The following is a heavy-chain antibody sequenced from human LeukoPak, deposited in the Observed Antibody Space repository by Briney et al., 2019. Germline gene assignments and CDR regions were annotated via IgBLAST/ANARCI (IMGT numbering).Heavy chain of an antibody. CDR2: IIPIFGTA. V-gene: IGHV1-69*06. CDR3: ASEEGYSYGSFDY. J-gene: IGHJ4*02. Sequence: ASVKVSCKASGGTFSSYAISWVRQAPGQGLEWMGGIIPIFGTANYAQKFQGRVTITADKSTSTAYMELSSLRSEDTAVYYCASEEGYSYGSFDYWGQGTLVTVSS. CDR1: GGTFSSYA. D-gene: IGHD5-18*01.